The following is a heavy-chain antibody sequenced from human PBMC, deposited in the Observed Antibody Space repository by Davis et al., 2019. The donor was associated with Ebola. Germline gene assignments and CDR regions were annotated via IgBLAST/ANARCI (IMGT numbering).Heavy chain of an antibody. V-gene: IGHV1-69*13. CDR1: GGTFSSYA. D-gene: IGHD3-16*01. CDR3: AAGRSGGYYYMDV. Sequence: SVKVSCKASGGTFSSYAISWVRQAPGQGLEWMGGIIPIFGTANYAQKFQGRVTITADESTSTAYMELSSLRSEDTAVYYCAAGRSGGYYYMDVWGKGTTVTVSS. J-gene: IGHJ6*03. CDR2: IIPIFGTA.